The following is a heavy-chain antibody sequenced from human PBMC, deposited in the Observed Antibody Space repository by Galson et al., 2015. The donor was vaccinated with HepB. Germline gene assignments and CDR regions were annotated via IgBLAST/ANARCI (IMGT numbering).Heavy chain of an antibody. J-gene: IGHJ4*02. CDR3: ARDHVLLWFGELLLD. D-gene: IGHD3-10*01. CDR1: GYTFTGYY. V-gene: IGHV1-2*02. CDR2: INPNSGGT. Sequence: SVKVSCKASGYTFTGYYMHWVRQAPGQGLEWMGWINPNSGGTNYAQKFQGRVTMTRDTSISTAYMELSRLRSDDTAVYYCARDHVLLWFGELLLDWGQGTLVTVSS.